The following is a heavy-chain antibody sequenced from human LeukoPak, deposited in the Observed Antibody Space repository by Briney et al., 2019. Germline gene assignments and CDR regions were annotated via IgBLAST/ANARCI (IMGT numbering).Heavy chain of an antibody. J-gene: IGHJ4*02. Sequence: SETLSLTCTVSGGSMSSYYWSWIRQPAGKGLEWIGRTYTSGSTSYSPSLKSRVTMSVDTSKHQFSLKLTSVTAADTAVYYCAKNPDTAMALDFDSWGQGTLVTVSS. CDR3: AKNPDTAMALDFDS. V-gene: IGHV4-4*07. D-gene: IGHD5-18*01. CDR2: TYTSGST. CDR1: GGSMSSYY.